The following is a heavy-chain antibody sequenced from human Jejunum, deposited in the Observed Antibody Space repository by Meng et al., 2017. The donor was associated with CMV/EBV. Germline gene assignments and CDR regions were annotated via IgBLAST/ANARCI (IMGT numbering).Heavy chain of an antibody. D-gene: IGHD4-11*01. CDR3: ARDPDYSTDLYGGGDF. CDR2: ISRTVGLT. J-gene: IGHJ1*01. CDR1: FPFSSYS. Sequence: FPFSSYSINWVRQAPGKGLEWVSSISRTVGLTYYAGSVKGRFTISRANGKSSVFLHMDSLRVEDTAVYYCARDPDYSTDLYGGGDFWGQGGLVTVSS. V-gene: IGHV3-21*06.